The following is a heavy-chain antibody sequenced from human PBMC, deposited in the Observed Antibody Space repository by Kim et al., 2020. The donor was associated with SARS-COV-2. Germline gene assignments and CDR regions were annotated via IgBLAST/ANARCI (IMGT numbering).Heavy chain of an antibody. CDR1: GFTFSSYE. J-gene: IGHJ4*02. Sequence: GGSLRLSCAASGFTFSSYEMNWVRQAPGKGLEWVSYISSSGSTIYYADSVKGRFTISRDNAKNSLYLQMNSLRAEDTAVYYCARDGGAAAGTPFDYWGQGTLVTVSS. D-gene: IGHD6-13*01. CDR2: ISSSGSTI. V-gene: IGHV3-48*03. CDR3: ARDGGAAAGTPFDY.